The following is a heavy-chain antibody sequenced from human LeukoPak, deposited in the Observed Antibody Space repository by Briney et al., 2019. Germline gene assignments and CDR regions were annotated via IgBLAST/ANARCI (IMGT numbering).Heavy chain of an antibody. V-gene: IGHV3-74*01. J-gene: IGHJ4*02. D-gene: IGHD5-24*01. CDR1: GFMFRSYW. Sequence: GGSLRLSCAASGFMFRSYWMHWVRQAPGKGLVWVSRINSDGSSATYADSVKGRFTISRDNAKNTLYLQMNSLRDEDTAVYYCARTEMATIFPFDYWGQGTLVTVSS. CDR2: INSDGSSA. CDR3: ARTEMATIFPFDY.